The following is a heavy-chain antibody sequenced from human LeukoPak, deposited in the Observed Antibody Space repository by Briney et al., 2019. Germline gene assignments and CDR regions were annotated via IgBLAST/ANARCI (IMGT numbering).Heavy chain of an antibody. D-gene: IGHD4-11*01. CDR1: RGSISNYY. J-gene: IGHJ3*02. Sequence: PSETLSLTCTVSRGSISNYYWGWIRQPPGKGLEWIGYMYYSGTPNYNPSLKCRVTVSVDTSKNQYSLKLSSVTAAATAVYYCARLMTTVILGAFDIWGHGAMVTVSS. CDR2: MYYSGTP. V-gene: IGHV4-59*08. CDR3: ARLMTTVILGAFDI.